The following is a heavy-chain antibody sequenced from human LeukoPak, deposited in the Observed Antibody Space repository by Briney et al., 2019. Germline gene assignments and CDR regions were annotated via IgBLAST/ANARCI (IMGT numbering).Heavy chain of an antibody. CDR3: ARVKSEDFGGVYYMDV. V-gene: IGHV3-64*01. J-gene: IGHJ6*03. Sequence: GGSLRLSCAASGFTFSSYAMHWVRQAPGKGLEYVSAIRSNGGSTYYANSVKGRFTIYRDNSKNTLYLQMGSLRGDDMAVYYCARVKSEDFGGVYYMDVWGKGTTVTVSS. CDR2: IRSNGGST. D-gene: IGHD3-3*01. CDR1: GFTFSSYA.